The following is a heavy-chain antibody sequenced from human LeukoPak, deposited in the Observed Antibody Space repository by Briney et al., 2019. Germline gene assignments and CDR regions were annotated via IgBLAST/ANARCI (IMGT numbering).Heavy chain of an antibody. D-gene: IGHD2-2*01. CDR3: ARGSTSSGGWFDP. J-gene: IGHJ5*02. V-gene: IGHV3-30*04. CDR2: ISYDGSNK. Sequence: GGSLRLSCAASGFTFSSYAMHWVRQAPGKGLEWVAVISYDGSNKYYAGSVKGRFTISRDNSKNTLYLQMNSLRAEDTAVYYCARGSTSSGGWFDPWGQGTLVTVSS. CDR1: GFTFSSYA.